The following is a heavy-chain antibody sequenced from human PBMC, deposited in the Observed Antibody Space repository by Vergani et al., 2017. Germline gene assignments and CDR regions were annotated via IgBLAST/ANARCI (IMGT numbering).Heavy chain of an antibody. D-gene: IGHD6-19*01. Sequence: EVQLVESGGGLVKPGGSLRLSCAASGFTFSSFSMNWVRQAPGKGLEWVSSISSSSSYIYYADSVKGRFTISRDNAKNSLYLQMNSLRAEDTAVYYCAREGGQWLATFDAFDIWGQGTMVTVSS. CDR2: ISSSSSYI. CDR3: AREGGQWLATFDAFDI. V-gene: IGHV3-21*01. CDR1: GFTFSSFS. J-gene: IGHJ3*02.